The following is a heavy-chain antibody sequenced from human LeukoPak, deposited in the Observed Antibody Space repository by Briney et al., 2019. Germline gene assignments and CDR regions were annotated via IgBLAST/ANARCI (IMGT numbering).Heavy chain of an antibody. CDR2: IKEDGSQT. D-gene: IGHD4-17*01. CDR3: ARGSATATTWEY. Sequence: SGGSLRLSCAASGFTFSSYSMNWVRQAPGKGLEWVANIKEDGSQTYYVDSVKGRFTISRDNAKSSLYLQMNSLRAEDTAVYYCARGSATATTWEYWGQGTLVTVSS. J-gene: IGHJ4*02. CDR1: GFTFSSYS. V-gene: IGHV3-7*04.